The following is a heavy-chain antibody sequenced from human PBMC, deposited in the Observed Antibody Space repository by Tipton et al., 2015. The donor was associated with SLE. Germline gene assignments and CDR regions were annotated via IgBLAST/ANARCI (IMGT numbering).Heavy chain of an antibody. V-gene: IGHV4-34*01. D-gene: IGHD3-16*01. Sequence: TLSLTCAVYGGSFSGYYWSWIRQPPGKGLEWIGEINHSGSTNYNPSLKSRVTISLDTSKNQFSLKLSSVTAADTAVYYCARDLGVRAFGGNYGVDVCGQGTTVTVSS. CDR1: GGSFSGYY. CDR2: INHSGST. CDR3: ARDLGVRAFGGNYGVDV. J-gene: IGHJ6*02.